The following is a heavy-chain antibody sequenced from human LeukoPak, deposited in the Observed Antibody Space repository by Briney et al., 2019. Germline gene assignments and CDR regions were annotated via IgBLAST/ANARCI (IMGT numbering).Heavy chain of an antibody. J-gene: IGHJ6*03. D-gene: IGHD3-10*01. CDR3: ARGGSGSYYYYFYYMDV. CDR2: ISYDGSNK. CDR1: GFTFSSHA. V-gene: IGHV3-30*01. Sequence: GGSLRLSCVASGFTFSSHAIHWVRQAPGKGLEWVSIISYDGSNKYYADSVKGRFTISRDNSKNTVYLQINSLSTEDTAVYYSARGGSGSYYYYFYYMDVWGKGTTVTVSS.